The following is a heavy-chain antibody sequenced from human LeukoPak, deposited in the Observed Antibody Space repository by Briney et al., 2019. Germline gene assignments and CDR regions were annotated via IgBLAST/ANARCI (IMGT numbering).Heavy chain of an antibody. D-gene: IGHD1-26*01. Sequence: SVKVSCKASRGTFSSYAISWVRQAPGQGVEWMGRIIPILGIANYAQKFQGRVTITADKSTSTAYMELSSLRSEDTAVYYCASDSGSLPDAFDIWGQGTMVTVSS. J-gene: IGHJ3*02. V-gene: IGHV1-69*04. CDR3: ASDSGSLPDAFDI. CDR2: IIPILGIA. CDR1: RGTFSSYA.